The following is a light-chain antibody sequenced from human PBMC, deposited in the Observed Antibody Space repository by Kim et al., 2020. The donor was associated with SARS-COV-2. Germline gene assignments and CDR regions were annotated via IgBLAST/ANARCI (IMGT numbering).Light chain of an antibody. CDR1: ALPKHY. CDR3: QSSDSSGTLMV. Sequence: SYELIQPPSVSVSPGQTARITCSGDALPKHYTYWYQQRPGQAPVLVIYKDTERPAGIPERFSGSSSGTTVTLTISGVQAEDEADYYCQSSDSSGTLMVFGGGAKLTVL. V-gene: IGLV3-25*03. J-gene: IGLJ3*02. CDR2: KDT.